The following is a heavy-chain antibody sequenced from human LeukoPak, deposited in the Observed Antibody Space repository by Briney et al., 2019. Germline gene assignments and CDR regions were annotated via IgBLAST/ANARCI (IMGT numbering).Heavy chain of an antibody. D-gene: IGHD3-22*01. V-gene: IGHV3-21*01. J-gene: IGHJ4*02. Sequence: KRGGSLRLSCAASVFPYSIYSIIGVPHTPGEGLVWLSSIGSSKNYIYYADPVKGIFTISRDNAKNSLYLQMNSLRAEDTAVYYCARTHYYYDSSGYYCYFDYWGEGTLVTVSS. CDR3: ARTHYYYDSSGYYCYFDY. CDR2: IGSSKNYI. CDR1: VFPYSIYS.